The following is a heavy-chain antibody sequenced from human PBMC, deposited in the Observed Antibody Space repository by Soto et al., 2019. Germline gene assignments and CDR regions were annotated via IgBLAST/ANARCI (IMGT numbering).Heavy chain of an antibody. J-gene: IGHJ6*02. Sequence: ASVKVSCKASGYTFTSYGISWVRQAPGQGLEWMGWISAYNGNTNYAQRLQGRVTMTTDTSTSTAYMELRSLRSDDTAVYYCARDLDDTIFGVVTRGTGMDVWGQGTTVTVSS. D-gene: IGHD3-3*01. CDR1: GYTFTSYG. CDR3: ARDLDDTIFGVVTRGTGMDV. V-gene: IGHV1-18*01. CDR2: ISAYNGNT.